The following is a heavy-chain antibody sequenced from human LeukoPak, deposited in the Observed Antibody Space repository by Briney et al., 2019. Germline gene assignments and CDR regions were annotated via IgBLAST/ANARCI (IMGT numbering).Heavy chain of an antibody. Sequence: GRSLRLSCAASGFTFSTYTMNWVRQAPGRGLEWISYIGTSGNTIKYADSVKGRFTISRDNAKNSLYLQMNSLRAEDAAVYYCARSRLWSGQYWFDPWGQGTLVTVSS. CDR3: ARSRLWSGQYWFDP. V-gene: IGHV3-48*04. CDR1: GFTFSTYT. CDR2: IGTSGNTI. D-gene: IGHD3-3*01. J-gene: IGHJ5*02.